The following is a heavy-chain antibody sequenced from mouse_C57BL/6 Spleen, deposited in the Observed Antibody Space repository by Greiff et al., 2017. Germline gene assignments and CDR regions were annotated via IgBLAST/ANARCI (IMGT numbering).Heavy chain of an antibody. CDR2: IWGDGST. Sequence: VQVVESGPGLVAPSQSLSITCTVSGFSLTRYGVRWVRQPPGKGLEWLGVIWGDGSTNYHSALISRLSISKDNSKSQVFLKLNSLQTDDTATYCFARPRESNYVWYFDVWGTGTTVTVS. V-gene: IGHV2-3*01. J-gene: IGHJ1*03. D-gene: IGHD2-5*01. CDR1: GFSLTRYG. CDR3: ARPRESNYVWYFDV.